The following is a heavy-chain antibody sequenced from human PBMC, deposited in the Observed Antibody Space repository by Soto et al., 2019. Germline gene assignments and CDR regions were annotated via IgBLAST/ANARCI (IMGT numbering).Heavy chain of an antibody. CDR3: ARYTKDYPYYNILTGYQPFDY. J-gene: IGHJ4*02. CDR1: GYAFTSHG. V-gene: IGHV1-18*01. CDR2: ISASNGNP. Sequence: QVQLVQSGAEVKKPGASVTVSCKASGYAFTSHGISWVRQAPGQGLEWMGWISASNGNPNYAQKLQGRLTMTTDTPTSTAYMELRSLRSDDTAVYYCARYTKDYPYYNILTGYQPFDYWGQGTLVTISS. D-gene: IGHD3-9*01.